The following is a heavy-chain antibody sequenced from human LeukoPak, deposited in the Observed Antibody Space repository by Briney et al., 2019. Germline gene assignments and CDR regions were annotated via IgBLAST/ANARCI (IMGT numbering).Heavy chain of an antibody. V-gene: IGHV3-23*01. D-gene: IGHD5-18*01. CDR3: AKGYSGYSYVLLDY. CDR2: ISGSGVTT. CDR1: GFTFSSYA. Sequence: GGSLRLSCAASGFTFSSYAMSWVRQAPGKGLEWVSAISGSGVTTYYADSVRGRFTISRDNSKNTLYLQMNSLRAEDTAVYYCAKGYSGYSYVLLDYWGQGTLVTVS. J-gene: IGHJ4*02.